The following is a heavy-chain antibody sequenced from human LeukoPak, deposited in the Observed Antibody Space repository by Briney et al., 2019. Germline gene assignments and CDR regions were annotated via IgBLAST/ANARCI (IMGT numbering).Heavy chain of an antibody. V-gene: IGHV3-48*03. CDR1: GFTFSSYE. CDR3: AKDGDGYGDYGGYYYYMDV. Sequence: GGSLRLSCAASGFTFSSYEMNWVRQAPGKGLEWVSYISSSGSTIYYADSVKGRFTISRDNSKNSLHLQMNSLRSEDTALYYCAKDGDGYGDYGGYYYYMDVWGKGTTVTVSS. D-gene: IGHD4-17*01. J-gene: IGHJ6*03. CDR2: ISSSGSTI.